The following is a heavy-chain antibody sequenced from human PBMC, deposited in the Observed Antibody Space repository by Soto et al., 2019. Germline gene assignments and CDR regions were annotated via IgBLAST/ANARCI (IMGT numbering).Heavy chain of an antibody. CDR1: WDSVSSIWAA. CDR2: TYYRSRWYN. CDR3: AGTTSHQWYYMDV. V-gene: IGHV6-1*01. Sequence: SQTLSLTCAISWDSVSSIWAAWDWIRLSPSRGLEWLARTYYRSRWYNDYAVSVRSRITVNPDTSKNQFSLQLTSVTPEDTAVYYCAGTTSHQWYYMDVWGKGTTVTVSS. D-gene: IGHD1-7*01. J-gene: IGHJ6*03.